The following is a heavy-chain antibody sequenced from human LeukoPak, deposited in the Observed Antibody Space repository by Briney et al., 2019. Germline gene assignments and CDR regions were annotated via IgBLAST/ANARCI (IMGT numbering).Heavy chain of an antibody. CDR2: ISGNGAYT. D-gene: IGHD1-26*01. J-gene: IGHJ6*03. CDR3: AKLPQGGGDYYYVDV. V-gene: IGHV3-23*01. CDR1: GFTFSSYG. Sequence: GGSLRLSCAASGFTFSSYGMSWVRHAPGKGLEWVSAISGNGAYTYYPDSVRGRFTISRDNSKNTLFLQMNSLRAEDTGVYYCAKLPQGGGDYYYVDVWGKGTTVTVSS.